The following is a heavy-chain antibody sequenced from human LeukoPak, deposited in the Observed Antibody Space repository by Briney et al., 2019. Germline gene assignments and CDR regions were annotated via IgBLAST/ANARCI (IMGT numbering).Heavy chain of an antibody. V-gene: IGHV1-69*04. CDR3: ARGDIAARDFDY. J-gene: IGHJ4*02. D-gene: IGHD6-6*01. CDR1: GSTFSKLP. CDR2: IIPILGLV. Sequence: SVKVTCQTSGSTFSKLPINWVRQAPGQGLEWMGRIIPILGLVNYAQKFQDRVTITTDESTSTAYMELSSLRSEDTAVYYCARGDIAARDFDYWGQGTLVTVSS.